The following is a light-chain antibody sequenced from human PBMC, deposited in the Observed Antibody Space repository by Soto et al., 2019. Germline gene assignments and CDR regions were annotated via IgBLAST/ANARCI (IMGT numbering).Light chain of an antibody. Sequence: AIQMTQSPSSLSASVGDRVTISCRASQAIRNDLGWYQQKPGKAPKLLIYGASSFQSGVPSRFSGSGYGTDFTLTISSLQPEDFATYYCLQDNNYPWTFGQGTKVEI. CDR3: LQDNNYPWT. CDR2: GAS. J-gene: IGKJ1*01. CDR1: QAIRND. V-gene: IGKV1-6*01.